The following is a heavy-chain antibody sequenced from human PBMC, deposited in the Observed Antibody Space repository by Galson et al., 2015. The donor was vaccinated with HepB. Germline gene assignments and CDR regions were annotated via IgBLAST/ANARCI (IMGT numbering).Heavy chain of an antibody. CDR2: ISNDGRNK. CDR1: GFIVSPYA. J-gene: IGHJ5*02. Sequence: SLRLSCAASGFIVSPYAMHWVRQPPGKGLEWLAMISNDGRNKDYAGSVKGRFTISRDSSKNTLFLQMNSLRPEDTAIYYCAKAGYYYDTSGQDSNWFDPWGQGTLVTVSS. V-gene: IGHV3-30*04. D-gene: IGHD3-22*01. CDR3: AKAGYYYDTSGQDSNWFDP.